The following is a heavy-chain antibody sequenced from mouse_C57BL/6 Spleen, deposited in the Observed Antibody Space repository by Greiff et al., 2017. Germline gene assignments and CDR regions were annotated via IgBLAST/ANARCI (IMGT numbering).Heavy chain of an antibody. Sequence: QVQLKQPGAELVMPGASVKLSCKASGYTFTSYWMHWVKQRPGQGLEWIGEIDPSDSYTNYNQKFKGKSTLTVDKSSSTAYMQLSSLTSEDSAVYYCARSLYGNYDYYAMDYWGQGTSVTVSS. D-gene: IGHD2-1*01. CDR3: ARSLYGNYDYYAMDY. J-gene: IGHJ4*01. V-gene: IGHV1-69*01. CDR1: GYTFTSYW. CDR2: IDPSDSYT.